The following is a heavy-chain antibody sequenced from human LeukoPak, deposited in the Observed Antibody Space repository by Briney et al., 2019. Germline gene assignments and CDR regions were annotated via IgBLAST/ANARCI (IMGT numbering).Heavy chain of an antibody. CDR2: ISGSGGST. Sequence: PGRSLRLSCAASGFTFSSYAMSWVRQAPGKGLEWVSGISGSGGSTYYADSVKGRFTISRDNSKNTLYLQMNSLRAEDTAVYYCAKDRGALGYCSGGTCYADYWGQGTLVTVSS. D-gene: IGHD2-15*01. V-gene: IGHV3-23*01. J-gene: IGHJ4*02. CDR3: AKDRGALGYCSGGTCYADY. CDR1: GFTFSSYA.